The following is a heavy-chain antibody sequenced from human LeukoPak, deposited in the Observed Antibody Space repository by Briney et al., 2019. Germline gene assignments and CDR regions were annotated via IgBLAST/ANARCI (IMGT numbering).Heavy chain of an antibody. J-gene: IGHJ4*02. CDR1: GFTFSSHW. V-gene: IGHV3-74*01. CDR3: IRGPTYFDS. CDR2: INSAGSGT. Sequence: RGSLTLSCAASGFTFSSHWMHWVRQVPGKGLVWVSRINSAGSGTSYGDSVKGRFTISRDNAKGTLYLQMHSLRVEDTAIYYCIRGPTYFDSWGQGTLVTVSS.